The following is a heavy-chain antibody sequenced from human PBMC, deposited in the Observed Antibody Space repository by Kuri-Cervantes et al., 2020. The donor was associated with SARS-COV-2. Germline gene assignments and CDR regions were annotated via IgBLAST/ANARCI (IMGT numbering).Heavy chain of an antibody. J-gene: IGHJ6*02. CDR1: GGSFSGYY. CDR3: ARDTGTYCIYISCYVYYYYDCMDA. D-gene: IGHD2-2*01. Sequence: SETLSLTCPVSGGSFSGYYWSWIRQPPGKGLEWIGYISYSGNTNYNPSLKSRVTISVDTSKNQFSLRLSSVTAADTAVYCCARDTGTYCIYISCYVYYYYDCMDAWGQGTTVTVSS. V-gene: IGHV4-59*01. CDR2: ISYSGNT.